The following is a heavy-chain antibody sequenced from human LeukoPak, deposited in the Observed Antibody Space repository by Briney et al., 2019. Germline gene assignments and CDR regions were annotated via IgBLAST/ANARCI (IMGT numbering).Heavy chain of an antibody. D-gene: IGHD5-12*01. J-gene: IGHJ4*02. Sequence: PGGSLRLSCAASGFTFDDYAMHWVRQAPGKGLEWVSGISWNSGSIGYVDSVKGRFTISRDNAKNSLYLQMNSLRAEDTALYYCAKGPLTATMVYFDYWGQGTLVTVSS. CDR1: GFTFDDYA. CDR3: AKGPLTATMVYFDY. V-gene: IGHV3-9*01. CDR2: ISWNSGSI.